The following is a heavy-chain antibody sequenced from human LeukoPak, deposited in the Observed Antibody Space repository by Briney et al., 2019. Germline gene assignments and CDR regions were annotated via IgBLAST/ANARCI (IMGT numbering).Heavy chain of an antibody. J-gene: IGHJ3*02. CDR2: ISSSGST. CDR3: ARWPTTQGTFDI. D-gene: IGHD1-1*01. V-gene: IGHV4-4*07. Sequence: SETLSLTCTVSSGSISTYYWNLIRQPAGKGLEWIGRISSSGSTNYNASLKSRVTLSIDASKNQFSLKLTSVTAADTAVYYCARWPTTQGTFDIWGQGTMVTVSS. CDR1: SGSISTYY.